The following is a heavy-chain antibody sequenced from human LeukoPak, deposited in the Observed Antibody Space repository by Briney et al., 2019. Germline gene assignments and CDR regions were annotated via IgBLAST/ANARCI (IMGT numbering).Heavy chain of an antibody. Sequence: ASVKVSCKASGYTFTSYAMNWVRQAPGQGLEWMGWINTNTGNPTYAQGFTGRFVFSLDTSVSTAYLQISSLKAEDTAVYYCAREIPPGILDALDIWGQGTMVTVSS. J-gene: IGHJ3*02. D-gene: IGHD6-13*01. CDR2: INTNTGNP. CDR1: GYTFTSYA. CDR3: AREIPPGILDALDI. V-gene: IGHV7-4-1*02.